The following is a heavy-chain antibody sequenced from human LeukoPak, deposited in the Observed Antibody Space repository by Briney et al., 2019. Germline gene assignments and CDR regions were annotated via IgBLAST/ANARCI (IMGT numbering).Heavy chain of an antibody. D-gene: IGHD3-10*01. CDR1: GFTFSSYG. V-gene: IGHV3-30*03. J-gene: IGHJ5*02. CDR2: ISYDGSNK. Sequence: PGRSLRLSCAASGFTFSSYGMHWVRQAPGKGLEWVAVISYDGSNKYYADSVKGRFTISRDNAKNSLYLQMNSLRAEDTAVYYCARERYYYGSGRPNWFDPWGQGTLVTVSS. CDR3: ARERYYYGSGRPNWFDP.